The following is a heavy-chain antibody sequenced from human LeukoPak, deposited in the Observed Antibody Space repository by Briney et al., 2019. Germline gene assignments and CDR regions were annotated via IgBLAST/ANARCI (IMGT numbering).Heavy chain of an antibody. J-gene: IGHJ5*02. V-gene: IGHV3-9*01. CDR2: ISWSGGSI. Sequence: PGGSLRLSCAASGFTFDDFAMHWVRQAPGKGLEWVSGISWSGGSIGYADSVQGRFTISRDNAKNSLYLQMNSLKPEDTALYYCTKPAYASGSNWFDPWGQGTLVTVSS. CDR3: TKPAYASGSNWFDP. CDR1: GFTFDDFA. D-gene: IGHD3-10*01.